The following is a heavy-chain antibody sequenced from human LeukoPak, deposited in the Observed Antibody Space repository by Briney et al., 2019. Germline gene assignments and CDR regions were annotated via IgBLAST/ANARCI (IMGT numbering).Heavy chain of an antibody. D-gene: IGHD3-16*01. CDR1: GFTVSDNY. CDR3: ARGGEFGS. CDR2: IYSRGTT. J-gene: IGHJ5*02. Sequence: GGSLRLSCAASGFTVSDNYLTWVRQAPGKGLEWVSLIYSRGTTYYADSVKGRFTISRDSSKNTLYLQMNSLRAEDTAMYYCARGGEFGSWGQGTLVTVSS. V-gene: IGHV3-53*01.